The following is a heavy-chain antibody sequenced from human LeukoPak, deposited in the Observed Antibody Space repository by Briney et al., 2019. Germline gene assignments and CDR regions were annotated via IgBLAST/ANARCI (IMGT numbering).Heavy chain of an antibody. CDR2: ISYDGSNK. D-gene: IGHD3-10*01. V-gene: IGHV3-30*18. Sequence: GGSLRLSCAASGFTFSSYGMHWVRQAPGKGLEWVAVISYDGSNKYYADSVKGRFIISRDNSKNTLYLQMNSLRAEDTAVYYCAKDRLRGVIPYYFDYWGQGTLVTVSS. J-gene: IGHJ4*02. CDR3: AKDRLRGVIPYYFDY. CDR1: GFTFSSYG.